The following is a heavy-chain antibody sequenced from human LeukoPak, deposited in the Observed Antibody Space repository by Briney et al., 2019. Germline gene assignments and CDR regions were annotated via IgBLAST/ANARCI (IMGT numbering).Heavy chain of an antibody. CDR3: ASGWSGYYNYYYYMDV. CDR1: GSTFSDYY. D-gene: IGHD3-3*01. J-gene: IGHJ6*03. V-gene: IGHV3-11*04. Sequence: GGSLRLSCAASGSTFSDYYMSWIRQAPGKGLEWVSYISSSGSTIYYADSVKGRFTISRDNAKNSLSLQMNSLRAEDTAVYYCASGWSGYYNYYYYMDVWGKGTTVTVSS. CDR2: ISSSGSTI.